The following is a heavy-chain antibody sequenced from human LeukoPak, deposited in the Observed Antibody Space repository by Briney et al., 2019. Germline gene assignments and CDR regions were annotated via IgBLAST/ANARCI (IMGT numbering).Heavy chain of an antibody. CDR2: INPSGGST. CDR1: GYTFIKHK. V-gene: IGHV1-46*01. CDR3: ARDGPLGYNWFDP. Sequence: ASVTVSCKASGYTFIKHKIHWVRQAPGQGLEWMGIINPSGGSTSYAQKFQGRVTMTRDTSTSTVYMELSCLRSEDTAVYYCARDGPLGYNWFDPWGQGTLVTVSS. J-gene: IGHJ5*02. D-gene: IGHD3-16*01.